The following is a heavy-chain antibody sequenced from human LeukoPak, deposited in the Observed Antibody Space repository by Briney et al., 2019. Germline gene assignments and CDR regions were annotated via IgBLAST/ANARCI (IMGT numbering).Heavy chain of an antibody. J-gene: IGHJ3*02. CDR1: GGTFSSYA. CDR2: IIPIFGTA. D-gene: IGHD6-13*01. CDR3: ARDHQQLLPGAFDI. Sequence: SVKVSCKASGGTFSSYAISWVRQAPGQGLEWMGGIIPIFGTANYAQKFQGRVTITADESTSTAYMELSSLRSEDTAVYYCARDHQQLLPGAFDIWGQGTMVTVSS. V-gene: IGHV1-69*13.